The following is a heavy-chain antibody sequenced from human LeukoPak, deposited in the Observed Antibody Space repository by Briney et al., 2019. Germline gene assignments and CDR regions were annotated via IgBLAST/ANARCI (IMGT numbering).Heavy chain of an antibody. Sequence: ASVKVSCKASGYTFTSYGISWVRQATGQGLEWMGWMNPNSGNTGYAQKFQGRVTMTRNTSISTAYMELSSLRSEDTAVYYCARGRKAAADDYWGQGTLVTVSS. CDR1: GYTFTSYG. J-gene: IGHJ4*02. CDR2: MNPNSGNT. CDR3: ARGRKAAADDY. V-gene: IGHV1-8*02. D-gene: IGHD6-13*01.